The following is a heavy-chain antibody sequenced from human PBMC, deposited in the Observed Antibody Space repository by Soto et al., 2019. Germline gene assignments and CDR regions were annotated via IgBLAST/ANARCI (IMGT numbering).Heavy chain of an antibody. CDR3: ARAHVSGWSSGWFDP. Sequence: QVQLQESGPGLVKPSQTLSLTCTVSGGSISSGGYYWSWIRQHPGKGLEWIGYIYYSGSTYYNPSLMSRVTISVDTSKNQFSLNLSSVTAADTAVYYCARAHVSGWSSGWFDPWGQGTLVTVSS. CDR2: IYYSGST. D-gene: IGHD6-19*01. J-gene: IGHJ5*01. V-gene: IGHV4-31*03. CDR1: GGSISSGGYY.